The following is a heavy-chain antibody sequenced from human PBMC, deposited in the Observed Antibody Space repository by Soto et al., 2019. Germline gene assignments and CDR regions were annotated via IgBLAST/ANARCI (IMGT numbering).Heavy chain of an antibody. CDR1: GGTFSSYA. CDR3: ARDRGAGPPYYYYGMDV. CDR2: IIPIFGTA. D-gene: IGHD1-26*01. J-gene: IGHJ6*02. V-gene: IGHV1-69*13. Sequence: GASVKVSCKASGGTFSSYAISWVRQAPGQGLEWMGGIIPIFGTANYAQKFQGRVTITADESTSTAYMELSSLRSEDTAVYYCARDRGAGPPYYYYGMDVWGQGTTVTVSS.